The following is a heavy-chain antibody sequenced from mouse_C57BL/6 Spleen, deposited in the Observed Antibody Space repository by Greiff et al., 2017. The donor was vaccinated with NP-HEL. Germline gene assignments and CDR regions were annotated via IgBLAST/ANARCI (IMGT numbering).Heavy chain of an antibody. J-gene: IGHJ4*01. Sequence: QVQLKESGAELVKPGASVKLSCKASGYTFTSYWMHWVKQRPGQGLEWIGMIHPNSGSTNYNEKFKSKATLTVDKSSSTAYMQLSSLTSEDSAVYYCAREGVYRGSAMDYLGQGTSVTVSS. CDR2: IHPNSGST. D-gene: IGHD3-2*02. V-gene: IGHV1-64*01. CDR3: AREGVYRGSAMDY. CDR1: GYTFTSYW.